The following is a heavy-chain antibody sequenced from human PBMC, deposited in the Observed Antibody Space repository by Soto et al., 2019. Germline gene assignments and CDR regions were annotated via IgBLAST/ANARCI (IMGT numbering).Heavy chain of an antibody. D-gene: IGHD6-19*01. CDR2: TYYRSKWYN. CDR3: ARDSSVWYGGPCYFDY. Sequence: SQTLSLTCAISGDSVYSNSAAWNWFRQSPSRGLEWLGRTYYRSKWYNDYAVSVKSRITINPDTSKNQFSLQLNSVTPEDTAVYYCARDSSVWYGGPCYFDYRGKTTLLTVSS. V-gene: IGHV6-1*01. J-gene: IGHJ4*03. CDR1: GDSVYSNSAA.